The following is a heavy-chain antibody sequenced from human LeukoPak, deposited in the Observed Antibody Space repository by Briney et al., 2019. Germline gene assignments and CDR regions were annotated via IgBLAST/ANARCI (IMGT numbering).Heavy chain of an antibody. CDR1: GVTVSSNY. Sequence: PGGSLRLSCAASGVTVSSNYMSCVRQAPGTGLECVSIMYDGGTTYHANSVKGRFTISRDDSKNTVFLHMNNLRAEDTAVYYRARQQPAGVYFDCWGPGALVTVSS. J-gene: IGHJ4*02. V-gene: IGHV3-53*01. D-gene: IGHD6-13*01. CDR2: MYDGGTT. CDR3: ARQQPAGVYFDC.